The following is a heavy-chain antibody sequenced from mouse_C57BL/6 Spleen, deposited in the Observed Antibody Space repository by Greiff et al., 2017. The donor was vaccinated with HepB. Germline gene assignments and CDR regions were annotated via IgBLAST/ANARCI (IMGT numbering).Heavy chain of an antibody. Sequence: QVQLQQPGAELVKPGASVKMSCKASGYTFPSYWITWVKQRPGQGLEWIGDIYPGSGSTNYNEKFKSKATLTVDTSSSTAYMQLSSLTSEDSAVYYCARWDDYGSSYGFDYWGQGTTLTVSS. V-gene: IGHV1-55*01. J-gene: IGHJ2*01. CDR3: ARWDDYGSSYGFDY. CDR1: GYTFPSYW. CDR2: IYPGSGST. D-gene: IGHD1-1*01.